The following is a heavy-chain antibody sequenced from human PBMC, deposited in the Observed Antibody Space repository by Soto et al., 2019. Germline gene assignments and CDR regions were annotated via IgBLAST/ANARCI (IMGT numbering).Heavy chain of an antibody. J-gene: IGHJ5*02. CDR2: ISSATSYI. CDR3: ARVPGALNSSCFGP. Sequence: EVQLVESGGGLVKPGGSLRLSCAASGFTFSTYSMSWVRQAPGRGLEWVSSISSATSYIYYADSVKGRFTISRDNAKNSLYLQMHSPRAEDTAVYYCARVPGALNSSCFGPWGQGTLVTVSS. CDR1: GFTFSTYS. V-gene: IGHV3-21*01.